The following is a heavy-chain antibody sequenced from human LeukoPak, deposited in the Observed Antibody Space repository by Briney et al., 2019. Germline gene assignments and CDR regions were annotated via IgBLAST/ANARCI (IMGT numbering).Heavy chain of an antibody. Sequence: SETLSLTCTVSGASIITKTYYWAWIRQPPEKGLEWIGTIDYSGGTYYNPSLQSRVKISGDTSKNRFSLRLSSVTAADTAVYFCARIKYYGSGSYYNWFDPWGQGALVTVSS. D-gene: IGHD3-10*01. V-gene: IGHV4-39*01. J-gene: IGHJ5*02. CDR1: GASIITKTYY. CDR3: ARIKYYGSGSYYNWFDP. CDR2: IDYSGGT.